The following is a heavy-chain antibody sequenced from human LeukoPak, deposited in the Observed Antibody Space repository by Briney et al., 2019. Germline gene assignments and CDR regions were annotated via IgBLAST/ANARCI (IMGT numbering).Heavy chain of an antibody. Sequence: PSETLSLTCTVSGGSISSSSYYWGWIRQPPGKGLEWMGSIYYSGSTYYNPSLKARITLSVDTTKNQLSLKLSSVTAADPAVYDCARHLGAWSQEAGSLYYFDYWGQGTLVTVSS. J-gene: IGHJ4*02. CDR2: IYYSGST. D-gene: IGHD6-13*01. V-gene: IGHV4-39*01. CDR1: GGSISSSSYY. CDR3: ARHLGAWSQEAGSLYYFDY.